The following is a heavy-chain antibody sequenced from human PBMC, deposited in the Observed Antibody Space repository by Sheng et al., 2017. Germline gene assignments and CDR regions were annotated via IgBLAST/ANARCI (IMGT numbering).Heavy chain of an antibody. V-gene: IGHV3-66*01. CDR1: GFAFSNYG. J-gene: IGHJ4*02. CDR2: IYSGGTT. D-gene: IGHD3-16*01. CDR3: TGTTEGAY. Sequence: VQLVESGGALVKPGESLRLSCAASGFAFSNYGMHWVRQAPGKGLEWVSLIYSGGTTKYADSVRGRFTISRDSSKNTLYLQMNSLRAEDTAVYYCTGTTEGAYWGQGALVTVSS.